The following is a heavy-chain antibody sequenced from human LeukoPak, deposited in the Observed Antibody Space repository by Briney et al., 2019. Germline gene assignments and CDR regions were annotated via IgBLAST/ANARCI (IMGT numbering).Heavy chain of an antibody. J-gene: IGHJ4*02. Sequence: SQTLSLTCAISGDSVSSNSAAWNWIRQSPSRGLEWLGRTYYRSKWYNDYAVSMRSRVSINPDTSKNQFSLQLNSVTPEDTAVYYCVRGYSSGIDYWGQGTLVTVSS. D-gene: IGHD6-19*01. CDR1: GDSVSSNSAA. CDR2: TYYRSKWYN. V-gene: IGHV6-1*01. CDR3: VRGYSSGIDY.